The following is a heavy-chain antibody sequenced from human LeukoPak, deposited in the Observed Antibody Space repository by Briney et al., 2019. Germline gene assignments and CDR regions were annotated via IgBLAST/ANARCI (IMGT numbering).Heavy chain of an antibody. D-gene: IGHD1-20*01. Sequence: ASVKVSCKASGGTFSSYAISWVRQAPGQGLEWMGGIIPIFGTANYAQKFQGRVTITTDESTSTAYMELSSLRSEDTAVYYCARGKGISGTFGYYYYYMDVWDKGTTVTVSS. V-gene: IGHV1-69*05. CDR2: IIPIFGTA. CDR3: ARGKGISGTFGYYYYYMDV. J-gene: IGHJ6*03. CDR1: GGTFSSYA.